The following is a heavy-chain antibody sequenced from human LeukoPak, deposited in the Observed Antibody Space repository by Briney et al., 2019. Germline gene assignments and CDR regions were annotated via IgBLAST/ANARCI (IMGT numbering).Heavy chain of an antibody. Sequence: SETLSLTCSVSGGSISSYHWSWIRQPPGKGLEWIGYIYYSGSTNYNPSLKSRVTISVDTSKNQFSLKLRSVTAADAAVYYCARLQLLILDYWGQGTLVTVSS. CDR1: GGSISSYH. V-gene: IGHV4-59*08. D-gene: IGHD1-1*01. CDR3: ARLQLLILDY. J-gene: IGHJ4*02. CDR2: IYYSGST.